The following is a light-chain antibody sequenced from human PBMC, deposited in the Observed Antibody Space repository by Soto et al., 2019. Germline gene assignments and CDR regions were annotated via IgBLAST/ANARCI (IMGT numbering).Light chain of an antibody. CDR3: QQYYSSPPT. Sequence: DIVMTQSPESLAVSLGERATIKCESSQTVFFSTSNKNYLSWYQQRPGQPPKLLFYWASTRESGVPDRFSGSGSGTHFTLTITSLQAEDVAVYYCQQYYSSPPTFGQGSRWIS. CDR1: QTVFFSTSNKNY. V-gene: IGKV4-1*01. J-gene: IGKJ1*01. CDR2: WAS.